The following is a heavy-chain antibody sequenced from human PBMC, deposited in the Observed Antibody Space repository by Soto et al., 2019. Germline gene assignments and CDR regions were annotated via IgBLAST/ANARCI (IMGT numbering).Heavy chain of an antibody. CDR3: ARDMEYYDSSGYYRY. D-gene: IGHD3-22*01. CDR2: INPNSGGT. Sequence: ASVKDSCKASGYTFTGYYMHWVRQAPGQGLEWMGWINPNSGGTNYARKFQGRVTMTRDTSISTPHMELSRLRSDDTAVYYCARDMEYYDSSGYYRYRGQGTLVTVSS. J-gene: IGHJ4*02. V-gene: IGHV1-2*02. CDR1: GYTFTGYY.